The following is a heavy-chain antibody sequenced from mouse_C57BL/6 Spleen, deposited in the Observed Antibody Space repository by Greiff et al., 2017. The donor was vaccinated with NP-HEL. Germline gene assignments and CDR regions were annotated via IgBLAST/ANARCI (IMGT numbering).Heavy chain of an antibody. CDR1: GYTFTSYW. CDR2: IHPNSGST. D-gene: IGHD2-3*01. CDR3: ARDQDGYFAMDY. V-gene: IGHV1-64*01. J-gene: IGHJ4*01. Sequence: QVQLKQPGAELVKPGASVKLSCKASGYTFTSYWMHWVKQRPGQGLEWIGMIHPNSGSTNYNEKFKSKATLTVDKSSSTAYMQLSSLTSEDSAVYYCARDQDGYFAMDYWGQGTSVTVSS.